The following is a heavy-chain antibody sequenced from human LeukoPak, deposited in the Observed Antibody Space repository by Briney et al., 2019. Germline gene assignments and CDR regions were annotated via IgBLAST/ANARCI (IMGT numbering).Heavy chain of an antibody. D-gene: IGHD3-3*01. V-gene: IGHV1-2*02. J-gene: IGHJ6*03. CDR3: ARAPGDDFWSGYYGGWDYHYYMDV. Sequence: ASVKVSCKASGYTFTGYYIHWVRQAPGQGHEWMGWINPTSGGTNYAQKFQGRATMTSDTSISTAYMDLSRLRSDDTAVYYCARAPGDDFWSGYYGGWDYHYYMDVWGTGTTVTVSS. CDR2: INPTSGGT. CDR1: GYTFTGYY.